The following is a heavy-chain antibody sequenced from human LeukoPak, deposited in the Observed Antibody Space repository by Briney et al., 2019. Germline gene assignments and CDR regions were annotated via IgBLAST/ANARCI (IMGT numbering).Heavy chain of an antibody. V-gene: IGHV1-18*01. CDR2: ISAYNGNT. D-gene: IGHD2-15*01. CDR3: ATEYCSGGSCYPGT. Sequence: ASVKVSCKASGYTFTSYGISWVRQAPGQGLEWMGWISAYNGNTNYAQKLQGRVTMTTDTSTSTAYMELRSLRSDDTAVYYCATEYCSGGSCYPGTWGQGTLVTVSS. CDR1: GYTFTSYG. J-gene: IGHJ4*02.